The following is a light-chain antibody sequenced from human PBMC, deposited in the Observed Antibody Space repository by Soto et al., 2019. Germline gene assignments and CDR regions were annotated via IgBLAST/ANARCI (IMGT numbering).Light chain of an antibody. CDR2: GAS. V-gene: IGKV3-15*01. J-gene: IGKJ2*01. CDR3: QQDNNWPPYT. Sequence: EIVMTQSPATLSVSPGERATLSCRASQSVSSNLAWYQQKPGQAPRLLIYGASTRATGIPARFSGSGSGTEFTLTISSLQSEDFAVYYCQQDNNWPPYTFGQGTQLESK. CDR1: QSVSSN.